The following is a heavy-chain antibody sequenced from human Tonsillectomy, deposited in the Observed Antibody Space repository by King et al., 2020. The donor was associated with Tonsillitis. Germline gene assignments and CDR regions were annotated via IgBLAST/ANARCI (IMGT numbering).Heavy chain of an antibody. CDR2: INPDNGGT. CDR1: GYNFTGHY. CDR3: AILDY. J-gene: IGHJ4*02. Sequence: QLVPSGAEVKKPGASVKVSCKASGYNFTGHYIHWVRQAPGQGLEWMGWINPDNGGTRFAQKFQGRVTMTRDTSISTAYMDLSRLRSDDTAVYYCAILDYWGQGTLVTVSS. V-gene: IGHV1-2*02.